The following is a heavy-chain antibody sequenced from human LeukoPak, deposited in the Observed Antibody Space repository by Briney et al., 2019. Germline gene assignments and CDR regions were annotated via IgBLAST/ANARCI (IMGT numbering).Heavy chain of an antibody. CDR2: MNPNSGDT. V-gene: IGHV1-8*01. CDR1: GYTFTSYD. CDR3: ARGGDSSSWYTIDY. D-gene: IGHD6-13*01. Sequence: ASVKVSCKASGYTFTSYDINWVRQATGQGLEWMGWMNPNSGDTGYAQKFQGRVTMTRNTSISTAYMELSSLRSEDTAVYYCARGGDSSSWYTIDYWGQGTLVTVSS. J-gene: IGHJ4*02.